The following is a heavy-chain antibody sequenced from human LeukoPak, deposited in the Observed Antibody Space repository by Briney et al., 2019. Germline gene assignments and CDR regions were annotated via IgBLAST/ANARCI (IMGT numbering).Heavy chain of an antibody. D-gene: IGHD3-22*01. CDR1: GLSLRTSGMC. V-gene: IGHV2-70*13. Sequence: ESGPALVNPTQPLTLTCTFSGLSLRTSGMCVTWIREPPAKALEWLAHIEWDDDKYYNTSLKTRLTIYKDTSKNQVVLTMTNLDPVDTATYYCARLRHYSESSTYFIDYWGQGTLVTVSS. CDR2: IEWDDDK. J-gene: IGHJ4*02. CDR3: ARLRHYSESSTYFIDY.